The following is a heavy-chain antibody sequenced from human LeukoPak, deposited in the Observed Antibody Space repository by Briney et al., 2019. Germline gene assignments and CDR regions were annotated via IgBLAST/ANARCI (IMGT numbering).Heavy chain of an antibody. CDR1: GGTFSSYA. V-gene: IGHV1-69*05. Sequence: SVKVSCKASGGTFSSYAISWVRQAPGQGLEWMGGIIPIFGTANYAQKFQGRVTITTDESTSTAYMELSSLRSEDTAVYYCARALNDYTPHYYYYYMDVWGKGTTVTVSS. CDR2: IIPIFGTA. J-gene: IGHJ6*03. D-gene: IGHD4-11*01. CDR3: ARALNDYTPHYYYYYMDV.